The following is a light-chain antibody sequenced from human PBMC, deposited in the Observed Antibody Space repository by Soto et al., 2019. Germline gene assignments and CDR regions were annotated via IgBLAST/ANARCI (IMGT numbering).Light chain of an antibody. Sequence: AVQMTQSPSSLSASVGDRVTITCRASQGIRNDLGWYQQKPGKAPKLLIYAASSLHSGVPSRFSGSGTGTDFTLTSSSLQPEDFATYYCLQDYNYPLTFGGGTKVEIK. V-gene: IGKV1-6*01. J-gene: IGKJ4*01. CDR3: LQDYNYPLT. CDR2: AAS. CDR1: QGIRND.